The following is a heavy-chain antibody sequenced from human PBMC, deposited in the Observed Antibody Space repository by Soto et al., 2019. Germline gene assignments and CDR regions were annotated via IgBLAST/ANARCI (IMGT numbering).Heavy chain of an antibody. D-gene: IGHD6-19*01. J-gene: IGHJ4*02. CDR1: GGSFSGDY. Sequence: QVQLQQWGAGLLKPSETLSLTCAVYGGSFSGDYWSWFRQPPGKGLEWIGEINHIGSTNSNPSLKSRVTMSLDTSKTQFSLKLNSVTAADTAVYYCARGQWRPDYWGQGTLVTVSS. CDR2: INHIGST. CDR3: ARGQWRPDY. V-gene: IGHV4-34*02.